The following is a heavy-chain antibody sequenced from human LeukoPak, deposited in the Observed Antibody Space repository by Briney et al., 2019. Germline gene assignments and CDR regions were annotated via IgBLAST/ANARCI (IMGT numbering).Heavy chain of an antibody. Sequence: ASVKVSCKASGCTFTSYDINWVRQATGQGLEWMGWMNPNSGNTGYAQKFQGRVTITRNTSISTAYMELSSLRSEDTAVYYCARVVSGYDAFDPWGQGTLVTVSS. CDR1: GCTFTSYD. CDR3: ARVVSGYDAFDP. V-gene: IGHV1-8*03. J-gene: IGHJ5*02. CDR2: MNPNSGNT. D-gene: IGHD5-12*01.